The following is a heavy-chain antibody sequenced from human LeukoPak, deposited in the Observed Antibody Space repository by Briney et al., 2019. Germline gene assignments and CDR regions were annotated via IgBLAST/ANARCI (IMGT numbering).Heavy chain of an antibody. CDR1: GFSFSGYA. D-gene: IGHD6-19*01. CDR2: ISGDGGST. V-gene: IGHV3-64D*06. CDR3: VRRSVDGSAEYFLH. Sequence: GGSLRLSCSASGFSFSGYAMHRVRQAPGKGLQYVSVISGDGGSTEYADSVRGRFTISRDNSKNRLYLQMSSLRTEDTAVYYCVRRSVDGSAEYFLHWGQGTLVTVSS. J-gene: IGHJ1*01.